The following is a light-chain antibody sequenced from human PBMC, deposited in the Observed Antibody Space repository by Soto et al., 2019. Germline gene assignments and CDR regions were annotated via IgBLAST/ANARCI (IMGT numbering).Light chain of an antibody. CDR3: SSHAGNNNYV. CDR2: AVT. CDR1: GSDVGGQNY. Sequence: QSALTQPPSASGSPGQWVAISCTGTGSDVGGQNYVSWYQQHPGKAPKLICYAVTERPSGVPDRFSGSKSGNTASLTVSGLQTEDEADYYCSSHAGNNNYVFGTGTKVTVL. V-gene: IGLV2-8*01. J-gene: IGLJ1*01.